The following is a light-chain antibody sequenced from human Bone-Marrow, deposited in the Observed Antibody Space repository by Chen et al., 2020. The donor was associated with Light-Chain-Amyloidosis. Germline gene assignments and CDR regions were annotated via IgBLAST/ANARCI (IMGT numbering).Light chain of an antibody. Sequence: SYVLTQPSSVSVAPGQTATIACGGNNIGSTSVHWYQQTPGQAPLLVVYDDSDRPSGIPERLAGSNSGNTATLTISRVEAGDEADYYCQVWDRSRDRPVFGGGTKVTVL. CDR2: DDS. CDR1: NIGSTS. V-gene: IGLV3-21*02. CDR3: QVWDRSRDRPV. J-gene: IGLJ3*02.